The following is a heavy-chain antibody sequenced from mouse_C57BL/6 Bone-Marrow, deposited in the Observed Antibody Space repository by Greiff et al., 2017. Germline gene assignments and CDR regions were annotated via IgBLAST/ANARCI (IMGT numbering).Heavy chain of an antibody. V-gene: IGHV1-7*01. CDR3: ARGEKGYFYAMDY. CDR2: INPSSGYT. J-gene: IGHJ4*01. Sequence: QVQLQQSGAELAKPGASVKLSCKASGYTFTSYWMHWVKQRPGQGLEWIGYINPSSGYTKYNQKFKDKATLTADKSSSTAYMQLSSLTYEDSAVYYCARGEKGYFYAMDYWGQGTSVTVSS. CDR1: GYTFTSYW.